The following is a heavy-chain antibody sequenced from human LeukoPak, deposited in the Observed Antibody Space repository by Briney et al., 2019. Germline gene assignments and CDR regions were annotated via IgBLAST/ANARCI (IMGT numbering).Heavy chain of an antibody. D-gene: IGHD4-17*01. Sequence: SGGSLRLSCAASGFTFSDYYMSWIRQAPGKGLEWVSYISSSGSTIYYADSVKGRFTISRDNAKNSLYLQMNSLRAEDTAVYYCAREAADYGDYYFDYWGQGTLVTVSS. CDR1: GFTFSDYY. CDR3: AREAADYGDYYFDY. V-gene: IGHV3-11*01. J-gene: IGHJ4*02. CDR2: ISSSGSTI.